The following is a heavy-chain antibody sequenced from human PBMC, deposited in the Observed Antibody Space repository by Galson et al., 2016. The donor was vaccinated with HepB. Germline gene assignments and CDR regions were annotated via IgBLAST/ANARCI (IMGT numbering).Heavy chain of an antibody. Sequence: SLRLSCAASGFTFSNFAVHWVRQAPGKGLEWVAVMSYDGGNKYYADSVKGRFPISRDNSKNTLFLQMNSLRAEDTAVYYCARDKSGGYYGSGTYLRNYYAMDVWGQGTTVTVSS. J-gene: IGHJ6*02. CDR1: GFTFSNFA. CDR2: MSYDGGNK. V-gene: IGHV3-30*04. D-gene: IGHD3-10*01. CDR3: ARDKSGGYYGSGTYLRNYYAMDV.